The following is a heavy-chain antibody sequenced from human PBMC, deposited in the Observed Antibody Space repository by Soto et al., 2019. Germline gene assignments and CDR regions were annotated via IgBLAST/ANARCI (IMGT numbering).Heavy chain of an antibody. J-gene: IGHJ6*03. CDR2: IYYSGST. Sequence: PLETLSLTCTFSGGSISSGGYYLSWIRQHPGKGLEWIGYIYYSGSTYYNPSLKSRVTISVDTSKNQFSLKLSSVTAADTAVYYCARVEVRYGSSWYMDVWGKGTTVTVSS. CDR1: GGSISSGGYY. V-gene: IGHV4-31*03. CDR3: ARVEVRYGSSWYMDV. D-gene: IGHD3-10*01.